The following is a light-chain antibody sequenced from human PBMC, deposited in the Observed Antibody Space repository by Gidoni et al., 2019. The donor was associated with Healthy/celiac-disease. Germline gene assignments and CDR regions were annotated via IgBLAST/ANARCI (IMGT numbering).Light chain of an antibody. CDR2: GAS. Sequence: DIVLTPPPGTLSLSPGERATLSCRASQSVSSSYLAWYQQKPGQAPRLLIYGASSRATGIPDRFSGSGSGTDFTLTISRLEPEDFAVYYCQQYCSSPYTFGQGTKLEIK. CDR1: QSVSSSY. CDR3: QQYCSSPYT. V-gene: IGKV3-20*01. J-gene: IGKJ2*01.